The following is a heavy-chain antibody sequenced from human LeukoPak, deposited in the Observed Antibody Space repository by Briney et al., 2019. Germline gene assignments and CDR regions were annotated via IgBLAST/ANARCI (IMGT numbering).Heavy chain of an antibody. CDR3: ARHRNKWELPPFDY. CDR2: IKQDGSER. V-gene: IGHV3-7*01. Sequence: QSGGSLRPSCAASGFTFSSYSMSWVRQAPGKGLEWLANIKQDGSERSYVDSVKGRFTISRDSAKSSLYLQMNSLRAEDTAVYYCARHRNKWELPPFDYWGQGTLVTVSS. CDR1: GFTFSSYS. D-gene: IGHD1-26*01. J-gene: IGHJ4*02.